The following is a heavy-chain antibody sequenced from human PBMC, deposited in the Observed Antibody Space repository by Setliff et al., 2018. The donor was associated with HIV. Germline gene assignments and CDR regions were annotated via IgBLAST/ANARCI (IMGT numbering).Heavy chain of an antibody. CDR1: GFTFSSHV. CDR3: ARVAKNSGSYSGDY. CDR2: ITPSSTET. D-gene: IGHD1-26*01. Sequence: GGSLRLSCAASGFTFSSHVMTWVRQAPGKGLEWVSVITPSSTETYYADSVKGRFTISRDDSKNTLSLQMSSLRAEDTAVYYCARVAKNSGSYSGDYWGQGTLVTVSS. J-gene: IGHJ4*02. V-gene: IGHV3-23*01.